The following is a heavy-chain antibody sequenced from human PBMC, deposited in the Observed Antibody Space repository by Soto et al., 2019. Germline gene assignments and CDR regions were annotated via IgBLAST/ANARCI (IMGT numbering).Heavy chain of an antibody. V-gene: IGHV3-64*01. CDR1: GFTFSSYA. CDR3: AVGGYGSSNSCYGFADY. J-gene: IGHJ4*02. D-gene: IGHD2-2*01. Sequence: EVQLVESGGGLVQPGGSLRLSCAASGFTFSSYAMHWVRQAPGKGLEYVSAISSNGGSTYYANSVKGRFTISRDNSKNSLYLQMGSLRAEDMAVYYCAVGGYGSSNSCYGFADYWGQGTLVTVSS. CDR2: ISSNGGST.